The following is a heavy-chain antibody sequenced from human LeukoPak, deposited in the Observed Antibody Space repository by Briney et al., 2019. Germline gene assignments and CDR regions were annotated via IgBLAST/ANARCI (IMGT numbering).Heavy chain of an antibody. CDR3: AKETVGATQPLYYFDF. J-gene: IGHJ4*02. CDR2: IPSSGPIT. D-gene: IGHD1-26*01. Sequence: GGSLRLSCVASGFTFSSFAMSWVRQAPGKGLEWVAGIPSSGPITYYADSVKGRFTISRDNSKNTLYLQMNSLRAEDAAVYYCAKETVGATQPLYYFDFWGRGTLVTVSS. V-gene: IGHV3-23*01. CDR1: GFTFSSFA.